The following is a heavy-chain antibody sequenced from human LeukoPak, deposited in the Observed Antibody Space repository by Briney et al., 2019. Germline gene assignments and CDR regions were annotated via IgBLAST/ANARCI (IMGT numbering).Heavy chain of an antibody. CDR2: IYYGGST. V-gene: IGHV4-59*01. Sequence: SETLSLTCTVSGGSISSYYWSWIRQPPGKGLEWIGYIYYGGSTNYNPSLKSRVTISVDTSKNQFSLKLSSVTAADTAVYYCARVYGDNQYYFDYWGQGTLVTVSS. J-gene: IGHJ4*02. CDR3: ARVYGDNQYYFDY. D-gene: IGHD4-17*01. CDR1: GGSISSYY.